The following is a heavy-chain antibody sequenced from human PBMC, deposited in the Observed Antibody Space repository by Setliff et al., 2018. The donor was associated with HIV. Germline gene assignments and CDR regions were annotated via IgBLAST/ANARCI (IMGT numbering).Heavy chain of an antibody. CDR1: GFTVYSYY. CDR3: VRNGNYYYYMDV. J-gene: IGHJ6*03. V-gene: IGHV3-66*02. CDR2: IYSDGNT. Sequence: PGGSLRLSCAASGFTVYSYYMSWVRQAPGKGLEWVSVIYSDGNTYYADSVKGRFTVSRDNSKNTLHLQMNSLRGEDTAVYYCVRNGNYYYYMDVWGKGTTVIVSS.